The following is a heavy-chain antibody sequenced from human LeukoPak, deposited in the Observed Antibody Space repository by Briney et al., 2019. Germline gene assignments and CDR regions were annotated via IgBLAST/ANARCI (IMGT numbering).Heavy chain of an antibody. CDR2: INSDGSTI. CDR3: VGELATGY. Sequence: GGSLRLSCAASGFTFSSYWMHWVRHAPGKGLVWVSRINSDGSTINYAGSVKGRFTISRDNAKNTLYLQMHSQRAEDTGVYYCVGELATGYCGEGTLVIVSS. J-gene: IGHJ4*02. CDR1: GFTFSSYW. D-gene: IGHD1-1*01. V-gene: IGHV3-74*01.